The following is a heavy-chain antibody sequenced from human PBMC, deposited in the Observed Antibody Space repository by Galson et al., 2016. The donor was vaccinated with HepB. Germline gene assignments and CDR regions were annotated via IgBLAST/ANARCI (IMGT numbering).Heavy chain of an antibody. V-gene: IGHV1-46*01. Sequence: SVKVSCKASGYTFIGHWMHWVRQAPGQGLEWMGIINPRTGATGYAQNFQGRITFTSDTSANTDYMEMSSLRSEDTAGYYCARDHSFADSAWWFDPWGQGTLLIVSS. CDR2: INPRTGAT. J-gene: IGHJ5*02. CDR3: ARDHSFADSAWWFDP. CDR1: GYTFIGHW. D-gene: IGHD3-3*01.